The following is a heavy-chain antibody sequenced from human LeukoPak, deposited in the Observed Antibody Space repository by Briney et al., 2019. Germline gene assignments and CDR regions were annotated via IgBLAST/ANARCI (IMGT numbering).Heavy chain of an antibody. CDR2: ISGSGGST. CDR1: GFTFSSYA. D-gene: IGHD1-26*01. V-gene: IGHV3-23*01. CDR3: ARRSSGTSGLDY. J-gene: IGHJ4*02. Sequence: GGSLRLSCAASGFTFSSYAMSWVRQAPGKGLEWVSAISGSGGSTYYADSVKGRFTISRDNSKNTLYLQMDSLRADDTAVYYCARRSSGTSGLDYWGQGILVTVSS.